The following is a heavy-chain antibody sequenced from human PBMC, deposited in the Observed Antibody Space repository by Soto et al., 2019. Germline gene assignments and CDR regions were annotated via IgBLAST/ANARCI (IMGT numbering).Heavy chain of an antibody. CDR2: ISPFNGNT. Sequence: ASVKVSCQASGGTFSSYGITWVRQAPGQGLEWMGWISPFNGNTNYGQTLQGRVTLTTDTSTSTVYMELTSLRSDDTAVYYCARDQSFDRTYYYGIDVWGQGTTVTVSS. D-gene: IGHD2-8*01. CDR3: ARDQSFDRTYYYGIDV. V-gene: IGHV1-18*01. CDR1: GGTFSSYG. J-gene: IGHJ6*02.